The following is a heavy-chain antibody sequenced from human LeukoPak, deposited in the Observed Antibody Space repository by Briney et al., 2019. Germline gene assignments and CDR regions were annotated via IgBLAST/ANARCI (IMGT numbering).Heavy chain of an antibody. D-gene: IGHD6-13*01. CDR2: IHTSGST. CDR1: GGSISSYY. CDR3: ARVSRTPYSSSWSGGAFDI. J-gene: IGHJ3*02. V-gene: IGHV4-4*07. Sequence: SETLSLTCTVSGGSISSYYWSWIRQPAGKGLEWIGRIHTSGSTNYNPSLKSRVTMSVDTSKNQFSLKLSSVTAADTAVYYCARVSRTPYSSSWSGGAFDIWGQGTMVTVSS.